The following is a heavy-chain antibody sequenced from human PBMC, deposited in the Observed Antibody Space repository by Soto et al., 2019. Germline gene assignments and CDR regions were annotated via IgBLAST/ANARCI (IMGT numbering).Heavy chain of an antibody. V-gene: IGHV3-23*01. CDR1: GFLISANA. D-gene: IGHD2-21*01. J-gene: IGHJ5*02. Sequence: EEQILESGGGLVHPGGSLSLSCAASGFLISANAMSWVRQAPGGGLEWVSTISGSAGVAFYADSVRGRFIISRDISKNTIHLQLSTLRADDMARYYRVKGSVWTWFDPWGQGTLVTVSS. CDR2: ISGSAGVA. CDR3: VKGSVWTWFDP.